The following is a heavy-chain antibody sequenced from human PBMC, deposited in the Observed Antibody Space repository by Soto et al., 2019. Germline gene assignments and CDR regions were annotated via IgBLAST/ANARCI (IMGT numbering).Heavy chain of an antibody. Sequence: PSETLSLTCTVSGGSISSSSYYWGWIRQPPGKGLEWIGSIYYSGSTYYNPSLKSRVTISVDTSKNQSSLKLSSVTAADTAVYYCASQSITIVRSVSVVWFDPWGQGTLVTVSS. J-gene: IGHJ5*02. V-gene: IGHV4-39*01. CDR2: IYYSGST. CDR1: GGSISSSSYY. D-gene: IGHD3-10*01. CDR3: ASQSITIVRSVSVVWFDP.